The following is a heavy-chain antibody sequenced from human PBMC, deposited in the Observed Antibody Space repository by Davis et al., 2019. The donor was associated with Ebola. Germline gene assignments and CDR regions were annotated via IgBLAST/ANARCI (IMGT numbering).Heavy chain of an antibody. D-gene: IGHD6-19*01. J-gene: IGHJ6*02. CDR2: ISAYNGNT. V-gene: IGHV1-18*04. CDR3: AREGDIAVAGTLYYYYGMDV. CDR1: GYTFTSYG. Sequence: ASVKVSCEASGYTFTSYGISWVRQAPGQGLEWMGWISAYNGNTNYAQKLQGRVTMTTDTSTSTAYMELRSLRSDDTAVYYCAREGDIAVAGTLYYYYGMDVWGQGTTVTVSS.